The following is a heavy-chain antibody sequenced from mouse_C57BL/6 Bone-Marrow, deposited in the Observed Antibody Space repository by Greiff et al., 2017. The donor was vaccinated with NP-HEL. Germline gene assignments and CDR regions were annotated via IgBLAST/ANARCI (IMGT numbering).Heavy chain of an antibody. V-gene: IGHV1-74*01. Sequence: VQLQQPGAELVKPGASVKVSCKASGYTFTSYWMHWVKQRPGQGLEWIGRIHPSDSDTNYNQKFKGKATLTVDKSSSTAYMQLSSLKSEDTAVYYCAIPLLLRYYAMDYWGQGTSVTVSS. CDR2: IHPSDSDT. CDR3: AIPLLLRYYAMDY. D-gene: IGHD2-4*01. CDR1: GYTFTSYW. J-gene: IGHJ4*01.